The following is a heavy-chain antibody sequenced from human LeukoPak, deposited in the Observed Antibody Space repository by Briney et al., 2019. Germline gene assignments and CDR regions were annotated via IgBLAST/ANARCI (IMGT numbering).Heavy chain of an antibody. D-gene: IGHD3-10*01. Sequence: GASVKVSCKASGYTFTSYGISWVRQAPGQGLEWMGWISAYNGNTNYAQKLQGRVIMTTETSTSTAYMDLRSLRSDDTAVYYCAGAGFGEISAGPDYWGQGTLVTVSS. CDR2: ISAYNGNT. CDR3: AGAGFGEISAGPDY. J-gene: IGHJ4*02. V-gene: IGHV1-18*01. CDR1: GYTFTSYG.